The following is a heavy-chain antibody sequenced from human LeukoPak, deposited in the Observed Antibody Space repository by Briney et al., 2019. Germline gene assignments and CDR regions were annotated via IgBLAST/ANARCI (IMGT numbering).Heavy chain of an antibody. Sequence: PGGSLRLSCAASGFTFSSYEMNWVRQAPGKGLEWVSYISSSGSTIYYADSVKGRFTISRDNAKNSLYLQMNSLRAEDTAVYYCSRARIAAAGTVRGVFDYWGQGTLVTVSS. D-gene: IGHD6-13*01. J-gene: IGHJ4*02. CDR2: ISSSGSTI. CDR1: GFTFSSYE. V-gene: IGHV3-48*03. CDR3: SRARIAAAGTVRGVFDY.